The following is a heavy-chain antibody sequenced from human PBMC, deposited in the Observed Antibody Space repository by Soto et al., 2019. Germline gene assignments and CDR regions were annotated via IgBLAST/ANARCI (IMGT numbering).Heavy chain of an antibody. D-gene: IGHD3-3*01. CDR3: ERACIWSGYYLGFNXFDP. CDR1: GGTFSSYA. V-gene: IGHV1-69*13. J-gene: IGHJ5*02. Sequence: ASVKVSFKASGGTFSSYAISWVRQAPGQGLEWMGGIIPIFGTANYAQKFQGRVTITADESTSTAYMELSSLRSEDTAVYYCERACIWSGYYLGFNXFDPWGQGTLVTVSS. CDR2: IIPIFGTA.